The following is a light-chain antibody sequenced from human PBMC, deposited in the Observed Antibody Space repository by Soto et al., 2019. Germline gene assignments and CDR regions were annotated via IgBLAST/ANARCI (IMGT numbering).Light chain of an antibody. CDR1: QSVSSN. CDR2: DAF. V-gene: IGKV3-11*01. J-gene: IGKJ4*01. Sequence: EIVLTQSPATLSLTPGERATLSCRASQSVSSNLVWYQQKPGQAPRLLLYDAFNRATGIPARFSGSGSGTDFTLTISSLEPADFAVYYCQQRSNWRLTFGGGTKVEIK. CDR3: QQRSNWRLT.